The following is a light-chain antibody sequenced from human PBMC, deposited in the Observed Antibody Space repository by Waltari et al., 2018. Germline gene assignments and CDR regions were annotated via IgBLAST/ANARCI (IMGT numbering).Light chain of an antibody. J-gene: IGKJ3*01. CDR3: MQPVRWPPG. CDR1: QSVSSSY. V-gene: IGKV3-20*01. Sequence: EIVLTQSPGTLSLSPGERATLPCRASQSVSSSYLAWYQQKPGQAPRLLIYGASSRATGIPDRFSGSGSGTDFTLNISRVEADDVGVYFCMQPVRWPPGFGPGTRVDIK. CDR2: GAS.